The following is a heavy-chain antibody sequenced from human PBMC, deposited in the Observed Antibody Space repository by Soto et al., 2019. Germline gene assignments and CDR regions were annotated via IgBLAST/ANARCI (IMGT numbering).Heavy chain of an antibody. Sequence: GGSLRLSSTASGFTFSSYGMHWVRQAPGKGLEWVAVIWYDGSNKYYADSVKGRFTISRDNSKNTLYLQMNSLRAEDTAVYYCARAKGGSYFRLDYYGMDVWGQGTTVTVSS. CDR1: GFTFSSYG. J-gene: IGHJ6*02. D-gene: IGHD1-26*01. CDR3: ARAKGGSYFRLDYYGMDV. CDR2: IWYDGSNK. V-gene: IGHV3-33*01.